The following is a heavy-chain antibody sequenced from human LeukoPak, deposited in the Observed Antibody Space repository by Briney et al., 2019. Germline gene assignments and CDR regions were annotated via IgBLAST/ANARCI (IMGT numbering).Heavy chain of an antibody. CDR1: GGSISSGGYY. CDR2: IYYSGST. J-gene: IGHJ3*02. Sequence: SQTLSLTCTVSGGSISSGGYYWSWIRQHPGKGLEWIGYIYYSGSTYYSPSLKSRVTISVDTSKNQFSLKLSSVTAADTAVYYCARSAAAIDAFDIWGQGTMVTVSS. D-gene: IGHD6-13*01. V-gene: IGHV4-31*03. CDR3: ARSAAAIDAFDI.